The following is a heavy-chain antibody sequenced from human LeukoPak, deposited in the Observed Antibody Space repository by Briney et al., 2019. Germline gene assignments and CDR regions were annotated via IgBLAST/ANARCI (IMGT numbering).Heavy chain of an antibody. D-gene: IGHD3-3*01. J-gene: IGHJ4*02. CDR1: GGSISSSSYY. V-gene: IGHV4-61*05. CDR3: ASGEWLLED. Sequence: PSETLSLTCTVSGGSISSSSYYWGWIRQPPGKGLEWIGYIYYSGSTNYNPSLKSRVTISVDTSKNQFSLKLSSVTAADTAVYYCASGEWLLEDWGQGTLVTVSS. CDR2: IYYSGST.